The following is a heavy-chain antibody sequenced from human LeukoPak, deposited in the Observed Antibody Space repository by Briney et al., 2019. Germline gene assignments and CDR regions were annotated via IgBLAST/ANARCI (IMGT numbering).Heavy chain of an antibody. D-gene: IGHD7-27*01. CDR1: GYTFTSYD. CDR3: APGPGWFDP. Sequence: ASVKVSCKASGYTFTSYDINWVRQATGQGLEWMGWMNPNSGGTNYAQKFQGRVTMTRDTSISTAYMELSRLRSDDTAVYYCAPGPGWFDPWGQGTLVTVSS. J-gene: IGHJ5*02. V-gene: IGHV1-2*02. CDR2: MNPNSGGT.